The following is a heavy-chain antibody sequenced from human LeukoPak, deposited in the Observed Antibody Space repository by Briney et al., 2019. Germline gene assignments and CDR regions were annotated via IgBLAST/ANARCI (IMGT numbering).Heavy chain of an antibody. CDR2: IYYSGST. V-gene: IGHV4-34*01. CDR3: ARDSMRIQTGTTP. J-gene: IGHJ5*02. Sequence: SETLSLTCAVYGGSFSGYYWSWIRQPPGKGLEWIGSIYYSGSTYYNPSLKSRVTISVDTSKNQFSLKLSSVTAADTAVYYCARDSMRIQTGTTPWGQGTLVTVSS. D-gene: IGHD1-1*01. CDR1: GGSFSGYY.